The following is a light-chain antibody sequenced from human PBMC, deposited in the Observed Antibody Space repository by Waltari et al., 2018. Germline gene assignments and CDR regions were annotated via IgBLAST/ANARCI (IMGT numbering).Light chain of an antibody. CDR1: QSISTY. CDR2: AAS. J-gene: IGKJ5*01. Sequence: DIQMTQSPSSLSASVGDRVTITCRASQSISTYLNWYQQKRGKAPTLLVFAASSLQSGVPSRFSGSGSGTDFTLTISSLEPEDFAVYHCQQRITWPITFGQGTRLEIK. CDR3: QQRITWPIT. V-gene: IGKV1-39*01.